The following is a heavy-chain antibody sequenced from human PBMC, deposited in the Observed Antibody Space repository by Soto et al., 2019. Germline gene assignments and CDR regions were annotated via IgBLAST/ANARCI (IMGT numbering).Heavy chain of an antibody. Sequence: SATLSLTCAVSGYSISSGYYWGWIRQPPGQGLEWIGSIYHSGTTYYNLSLKSRVTISVDTSKNQFSLKLSSVTAADSAAYYCARTDTVYCHPVSGQRISVTVSA. CDR1: GYSISSGYY. D-gene: IGHD2-15*01. V-gene: IGHV4-38-2*01. J-gene: IGHJ6*01. CDR3: ARTDTVYCHPV. CDR2: IYHSGTT.